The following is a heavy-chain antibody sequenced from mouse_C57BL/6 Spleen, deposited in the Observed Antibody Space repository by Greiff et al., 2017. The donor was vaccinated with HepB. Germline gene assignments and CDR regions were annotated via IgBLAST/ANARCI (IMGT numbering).Heavy chain of an antibody. Sequence: QVQLKQSGAELVRPGASVTLSCKASGYTFTSYWMHWVKQRPGQGLEWIGEIDPSDSYTNYNQKFKGKSTLTVDKSSSTAYMQLSSLTSEDSAVYYCARGGYYGYFDVWGTGTTVTVSS. V-gene: IGHV1-69*01. CDR1: GYTFTSYW. CDR2: IDPSDSYT. CDR3: ARGGYYGYFDV. J-gene: IGHJ1*03. D-gene: IGHD2-2*01.